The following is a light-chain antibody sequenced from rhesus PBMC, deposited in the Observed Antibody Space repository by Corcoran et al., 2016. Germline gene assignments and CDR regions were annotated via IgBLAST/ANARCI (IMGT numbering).Light chain of an antibody. V-gene: IGKV1-25*01. CDR3: QQHNSYPRT. Sequence: DIQMTQSPSSLSASVGDTVTITCQASQGISKYLAWYQQKPGKAPKLLIYDASTLQSGVPSRFSGSGSGTEFPLTISSRQPEDFATYYCQQHNSYPRTFGQGTKVEIK. CDR1: QGISKY. J-gene: IGKJ1*01. CDR2: DAS.